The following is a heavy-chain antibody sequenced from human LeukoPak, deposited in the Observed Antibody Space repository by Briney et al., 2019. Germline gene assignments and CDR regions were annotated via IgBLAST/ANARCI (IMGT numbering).Heavy chain of an antibody. Sequence: GASVKVSCKASGGTFSSYAISWVRQAPGQGLEWMGGIIPIFGTANYAQKFQGRVTITADESTSTAYMELSSLRSEDTAVYYCARDGYYGSGALDYWGQGTLVTVSS. D-gene: IGHD3-10*01. CDR1: GGTFSSYA. J-gene: IGHJ4*02. V-gene: IGHV1-69*13. CDR3: ARDGYYGSGALDY. CDR2: IIPIFGTA.